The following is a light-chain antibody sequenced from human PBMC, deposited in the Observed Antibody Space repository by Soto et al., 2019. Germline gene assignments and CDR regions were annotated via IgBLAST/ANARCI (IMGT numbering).Light chain of an antibody. CDR3: QQSHSTSWT. CDR2: AAS. Sequence: DIQITQSPASLSSSLLDIVIITCRASQSISNHLNWYQQKPGKAPKLLIYAASSSQSGVPSRFSGSGSGTDFTLTISSLQPEDFATYYCQQSHSTSWTFGQGTKVDIK. V-gene: IGKV1-39*01. J-gene: IGKJ1*01. CDR1: QSISNH.